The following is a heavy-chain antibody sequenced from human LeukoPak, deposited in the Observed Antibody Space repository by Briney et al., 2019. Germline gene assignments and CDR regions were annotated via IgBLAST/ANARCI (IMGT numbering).Heavy chain of an antibody. D-gene: IGHD6-19*01. CDR1: GYTFTGYY. CDR2: INPNSGGT. CDR3: ARRRGWHELDY. Sequence: ASVKISCKASGYTFTGYYMHWVRQAPGQGLEWMGWINPNSGGTNYAQKFQGRVTMTRDTSISTAYMGLSRLRSDDTAVYYCARRRGWHELDYWGQGTLVTVSS. J-gene: IGHJ4*02. V-gene: IGHV1-2*02.